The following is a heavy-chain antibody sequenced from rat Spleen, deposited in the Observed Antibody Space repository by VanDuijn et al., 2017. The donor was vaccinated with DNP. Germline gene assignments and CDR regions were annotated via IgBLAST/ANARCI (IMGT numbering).Heavy chain of an antibody. D-gene: IGHD1-11*01. J-gene: IGHJ1*01. V-gene: IGHV5-58*01. CDR3: ARDGTVFRYFDF. CDR1: GFTFSSYW. CDR2: ISSSDNRT. Sequence: EVQLVETGGGLVQPGRSLKLSCVASGFTFSSYWMHWVRQAPKKGLEWVATISSSDNRTYYPDSVKGRFTISRDNAKSSLYLQMNSLRSEDTATYYCARDGTVFRYFDFWGPGTMVIVSS.